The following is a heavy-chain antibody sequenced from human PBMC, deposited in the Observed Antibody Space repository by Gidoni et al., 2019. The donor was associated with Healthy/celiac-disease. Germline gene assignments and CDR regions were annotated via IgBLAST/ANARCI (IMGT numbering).Heavy chain of an antibody. J-gene: IGHJ3*02. V-gene: IGHV3-23*01. D-gene: IGHD1-7*01. CDR2: ISGSGGST. CDR3: AKSGERFNNWNYDAFDI. Sequence: EVQLLESGGGLVQPGGSLRLSCAASGFTFSSYAMSWVRQAPGKGLEWVSAISGSGGSTYYADSVKGRFTISRDNSKNTLYLQMNSLRAEDTAVYYCAKSGERFNNWNYDAFDIWGQGTMVTVSS. CDR1: GFTFSSYA.